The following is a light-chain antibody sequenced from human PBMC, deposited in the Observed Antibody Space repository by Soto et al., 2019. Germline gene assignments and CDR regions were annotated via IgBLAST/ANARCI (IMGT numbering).Light chain of an antibody. CDR2: GAS. J-gene: IGKJ5*01. CDR3: QQRINWPIT. CDR1: QSVSRY. Sequence: EIVLTQSPATLSLSPGDRATLSCRASQSVSRYLAWFQQKPGQTPRLLIYGASNRATGIPDRFSGSGSGTDFTLTISTLGPEDFAVYYCQQRINWPITFGQGTRLEIK. V-gene: IGKV3-11*01.